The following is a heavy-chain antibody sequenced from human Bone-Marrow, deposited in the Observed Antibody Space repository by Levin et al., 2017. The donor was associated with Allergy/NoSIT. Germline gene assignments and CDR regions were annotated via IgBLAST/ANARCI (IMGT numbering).Heavy chain of an antibody. D-gene: IGHD4/OR15-4a*01. CDR2: IYSGGDT. CDR3: ARNPGAVPTTS. J-gene: IGHJ3*01. Sequence: GESLKISCVGSGFTVYNNYMIWVRQPPGEGLEWVSLIYSGGDTFYADSVKGRFTISRDSSKNTMYLQMNSLKAEDTAIYYCARNPGAVPTTSWGRGTMVTVSS. V-gene: IGHV3-53*01. CDR1: GFTVYNNY.